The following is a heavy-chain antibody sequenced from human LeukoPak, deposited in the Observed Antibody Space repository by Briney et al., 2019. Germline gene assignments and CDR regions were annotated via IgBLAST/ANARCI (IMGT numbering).Heavy chain of an antibody. V-gene: IGHV3-23*05. D-gene: IGHD1-26*01. CDR1: GFTFSDYA. CDR3: AKGGKWDVTPFDY. J-gene: IGHJ4*02. CDR2: IEGGDYST. Sequence: PGGFLRLSCAASGFTFSDYAMSWVRQAPGKGLEWVSAIEGGDYSTLYADSVKGRFTISRDNSKNTLYLQVNSLRAEDTAVYYCAKGGKWDVTPFDYWGQGTLVTVSS.